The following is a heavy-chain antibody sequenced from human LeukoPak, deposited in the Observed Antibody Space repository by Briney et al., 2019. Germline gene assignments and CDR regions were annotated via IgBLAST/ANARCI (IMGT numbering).Heavy chain of an antibody. Sequence: GESLKISCKGSGYSFTSYWIGWVRQMPGKGLEWMGIIYPGDSDTRYSPSFQGQVTISADKSISTAYLQWSSLKASDTAMYYCARTFYDSSGYYYGPFDYWGQGTLVTVSS. D-gene: IGHD3-22*01. V-gene: IGHV5-51*01. CDR1: GYSFTSYW. J-gene: IGHJ4*02. CDR2: IYPGDSDT. CDR3: ARTFYDSSGYYYGPFDY.